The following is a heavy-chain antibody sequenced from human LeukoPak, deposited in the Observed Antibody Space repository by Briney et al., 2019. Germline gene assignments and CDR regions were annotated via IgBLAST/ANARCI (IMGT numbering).Heavy chain of an antibody. J-gene: IGHJ6*04. V-gene: IGHV1-3*01. CDR3: ARDSQPVTKGLYYYGMDV. Sequence: ASVKVSCKASGYILTNYGMHWVRQAPGQRLEWMGWINAGDGNTKSSQKFQGRVTITRETSAKTAYMELSGLRSEDTAVYYCARDSQPVTKGLYYYGMDVWGKGTTVTVSS. D-gene: IGHD4-17*01. CDR2: INAGDGNT. CDR1: GYILTNYG.